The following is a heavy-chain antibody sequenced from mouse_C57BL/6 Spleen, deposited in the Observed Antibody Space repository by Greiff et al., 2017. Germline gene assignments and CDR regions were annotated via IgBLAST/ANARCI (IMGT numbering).Heavy chain of an antibody. CDR3: ARGTPYYGNNYDYFDY. CDR2: IHPNSGST. CDR1: GYTFTSYW. Sequence: QVQLKQPGAELVKPGASVKLSCKASGYTFTSYWMHWVKQRPEQGLEWIGMIHPNSGSTNYNEKFKSKATLTVDKSSSTAYMQLSSLTSEDSAVYYCARGTPYYGNNYDYFDYWGQGTTLTVSS. J-gene: IGHJ2*01. V-gene: IGHV1-64*01. D-gene: IGHD1-1*01.